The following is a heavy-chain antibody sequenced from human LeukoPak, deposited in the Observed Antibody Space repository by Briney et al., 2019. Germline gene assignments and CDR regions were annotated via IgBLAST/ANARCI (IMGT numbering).Heavy chain of an antibody. V-gene: IGHV3-30*18. J-gene: IGHJ4*02. CDR2: ISYDGSNK. CDR3: AKQMNSYYYDSSAPVGFDY. Sequence: PGRSLRLACAASGFTFSSYGMHWVRQAPGKGLEWVAVISYDGSNKYYADSVKGRFTISRDNSKNTLYLQMNSLRAEDTAVYYCAKQMNSYYYDSSAPVGFDYWGQGTLVTVSS. D-gene: IGHD3-22*01. CDR1: GFTFSSYG.